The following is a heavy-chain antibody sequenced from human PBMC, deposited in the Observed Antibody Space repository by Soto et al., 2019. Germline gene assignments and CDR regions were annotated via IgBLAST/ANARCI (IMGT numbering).Heavy chain of an antibody. CDR2: ISWNSGRI. J-gene: IGHJ4*02. D-gene: IGHD3-22*01. V-gene: IGHV3-9*01. CDR3: AKGYYYDSGYYFDY. CDR1: GFTFDDYA. Sequence: EVQLVESGGGLVQPGRSLRLSCAASGFTFDDYAMHWVRQAPGKELEWVSTISWNSGRIGYADSVKGRFTISRDNAKNSLYLQMNSLRAEDTALYYCAKGYYYDSGYYFDYWGQGTLVTVSS.